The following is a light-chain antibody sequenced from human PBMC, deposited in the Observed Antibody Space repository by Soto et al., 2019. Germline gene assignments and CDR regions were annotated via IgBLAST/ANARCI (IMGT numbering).Light chain of an antibody. J-gene: IGLJ1*01. V-gene: IGLV2-23*01. Sequence: QSVLTQPACVSGSPGQSITISCAGTSSDVGSYNLVSWYQNHPGKAPKLMIYEGSKRPSGVSNRFSGSKSGNTASLTISGLQAADEADYFCFSYAGSSTYVFGTGTKVTVL. CDR3: FSYAGSSTYV. CDR2: EGS. CDR1: SSDVGSYNL.